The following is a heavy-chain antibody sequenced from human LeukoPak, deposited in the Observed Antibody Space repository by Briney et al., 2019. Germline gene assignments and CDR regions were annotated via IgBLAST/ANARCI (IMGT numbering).Heavy chain of an antibody. CDR1: GGSISSSSYY. J-gene: IGHJ5*02. D-gene: IGHD6-13*01. CDR2: MYYSGST. CDR3: ARHILSAAGTSWFDP. V-gene: IGHV4-39*01. Sequence: SETLSLTCTVSGGSISSSSYYWGWVRQPRGKGREWIGSMYYSGSTYYNPSLKSRVRISVDTSKNQFYQKLSSVPAAETAVYYCARHILSAAGTSWFDPWGQGTLVTVSS.